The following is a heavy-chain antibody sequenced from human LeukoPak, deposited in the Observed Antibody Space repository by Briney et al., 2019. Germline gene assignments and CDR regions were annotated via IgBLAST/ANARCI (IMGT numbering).Heavy chain of an antibody. CDR2: IIPIFGTA. Sequence: ASVKVSCKASGGTFSSYPISWVRQAPGQGLEWMGGIIPIFGTANYAQKFQGRVTITADESTSTAYMELSSLRSEDTAVYYCARDSDYGDYFDYWGQGTLVTVSS. J-gene: IGHJ4*02. D-gene: IGHD4-17*01. CDR1: GGTFSSYP. CDR3: ARDSDYGDYFDY. V-gene: IGHV1-69*13.